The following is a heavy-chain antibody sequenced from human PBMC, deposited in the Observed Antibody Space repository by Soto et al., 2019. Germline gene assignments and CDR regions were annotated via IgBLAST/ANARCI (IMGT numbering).Heavy chain of an antibody. CDR3: AASIFYYGMDV. CDR2: IYPGDSDT. J-gene: IGHJ6*02. Sequence: GESLKISCKGSGYTFTNYWIGWVRQMPGKGLEWMGIIYPGDSDTKYNPSFQGQVTISADKSITTTYLQWSSLKASDTAIYYCAASIFYYGMDVWGQGATVTVSS. CDR1: GYTFTNYW. V-gene: IGHV5-51*01.